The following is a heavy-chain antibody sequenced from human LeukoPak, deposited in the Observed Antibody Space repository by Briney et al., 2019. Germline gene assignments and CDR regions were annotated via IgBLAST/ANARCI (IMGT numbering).Heavy chain of an antibody. D-gene: IGHD3-10*01. CDR2: MSYDGSNK. J-gene: IGHJ4*02. Sequence: GGSLRLSCAASGFTFSTYGMHWVRQAPGKGLEWVAVMSYDGSNKYYADSVKGRFTISRDNSKNTMYLQMNSLRAEDTAVYYCATSEDTMVRGVIMTYYFHYWGQGTLVTVSS. CDR3: ATSEDTMVRGVIMTYYFHY. V-gene: IGHV3-30*03. CDR1: GFTFSTYG.